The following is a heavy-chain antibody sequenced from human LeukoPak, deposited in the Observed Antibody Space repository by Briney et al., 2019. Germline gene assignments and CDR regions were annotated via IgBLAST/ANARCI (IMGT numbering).Heavy chain of an antibody. CDR2: INPNSGGT. CDR1: GYTFTGYY. V-gene: IGHV1-2*02. D-gene: IGHD3-3*01. CDR3: ARDGSITIFGVIFDY. J-gene: IGHJ4*02. Sequence: GASVKVSCKASGYTFTGYYMHWVRQAPGQGLEWMGWINPNSGGTNYAQKFQGRVTMTRDTSISTAYMELSRLRSDDTAVYYCARDGSITIFGVIFDYWGQGTLVTVSS.